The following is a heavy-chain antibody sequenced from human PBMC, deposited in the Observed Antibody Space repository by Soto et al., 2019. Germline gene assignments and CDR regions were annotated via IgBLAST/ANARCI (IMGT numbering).Heavy chain of an antibody. Sequence: QVQLQESGPGLVKPSQTLSLTCTVSGGSISSGGYYWSWIRQHPGKGLEWIGYIYYSGSTYYNPSLKRRVTISLHTSKNQFSLKLSSVTAADPAVYYCAASCVGCGGFNYYGMDVWGQGTTVTVSS. D-gene: IGHD2-21*01. J-gene: IGHJ6*02. CDR2: IYYSGST. CDR1: GGSISSGGYY. V-gene: IGHV4-31*03. CDR3: AASCVGCGGFNYYGMDV.